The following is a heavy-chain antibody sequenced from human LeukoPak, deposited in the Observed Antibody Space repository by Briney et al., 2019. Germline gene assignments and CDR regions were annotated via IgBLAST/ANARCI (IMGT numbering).Heavy chain of an antibody. V-gene: IGHV4-39*07. Sequence: SETLSLTCSVSGGSINGSRYYWGWNRQPPGKGLEWIGEINHSGSTNYNPSLKSRVTISVDTSKNQFSLKLSSVTAADTAVYYCARGRQRAAWAIRVNWFDPWGQGTLVTVSS. CDR2: INHSGST. CDR3: ARGRQRAAWAIRVNWFDP. D-gene: IGHD6-25*01. CDR1: GGSINGSRYY. J-gene: IGHJ5*02.